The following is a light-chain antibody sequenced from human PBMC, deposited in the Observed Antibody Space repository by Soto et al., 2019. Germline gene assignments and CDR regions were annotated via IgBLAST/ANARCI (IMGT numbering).Light chain of an antibody. J-gene: IGKJ4*01. CDR2: DAS. V-gene: IGKV1-5*01. CDR1: QSISSW. CDR3: QQYKSNPLT. Sequence: DIQMTQSPSTLSASVGDRVTITCRASQSISSWLAWYQQKPGKAPKLLIYDASSLESGVPSRFRGSGSGTEFTLTICSLQPDDFATYYCQQYKSNPLTFGGGTKLEIK.